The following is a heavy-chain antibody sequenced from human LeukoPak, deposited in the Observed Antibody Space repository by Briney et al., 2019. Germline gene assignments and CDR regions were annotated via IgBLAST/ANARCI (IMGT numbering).Heavy chain of an antibody. Sequence: PGGSLRLSCAASGFTFSSYAMSWVRQAPGKGLEWVSAISGSGGSTYYADSVKGRFTISRDNSKDTLYLQMNSLRAEDTAVYYCAKGATIAAAGTVYMDVWGKGTTVTVSS. CDR2: ISGSGGST. J-gene: IGHJ6*03. CDR1: GFTFSSYA. CDR3: AKGATIAAAGTVYMDV. V-gene: IGHV3-23*01. D-gene: IGHD6-13*01.